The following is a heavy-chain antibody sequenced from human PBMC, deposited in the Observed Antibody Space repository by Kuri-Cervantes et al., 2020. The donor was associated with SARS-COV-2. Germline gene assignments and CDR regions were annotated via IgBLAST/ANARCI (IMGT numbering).Heavy chain of an antibody. CDR1: GNRFTGYW. CDR2: IYPADSDT. Sequence: GGSLRLSCEGSGNRFTGYWITWVRQMPGKGLECMGIIYPADSDTRYSPSFQGQVTISADKSINTAYLQWNNLKASDTAMYYCARLPASGDHYFDHWGQGTPVTVSS. V-gene: IGHV5-51*01. J-gene: IGHJ4*02. CDR3: ARLPASGDHYFDH. D-gene: IGHD2-21*01.